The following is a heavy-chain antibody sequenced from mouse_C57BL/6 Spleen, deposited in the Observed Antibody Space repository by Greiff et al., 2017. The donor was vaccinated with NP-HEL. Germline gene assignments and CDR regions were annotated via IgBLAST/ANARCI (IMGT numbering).Heavy chain of an antibody. V-gene: IGHV1-55*01. Sequence: QVQLQQPGAELVKPGASVKMSCKASGYTFTSYWITWVKQRPGQGLEWIGDIYPGSGSTNYNEKFKSKATLTVDTSSSTAYMQLSSLTSEDSAVYYCARGDYDEDYYAMDYWGQGTSVTVSS. CDR3: ARGDYDEDYYAMDY. CDR2: IYPGSGST. J-gene: IGHJ4*01. CDR1: GYTFTSYW. D-gene: IGHD2-4*01.